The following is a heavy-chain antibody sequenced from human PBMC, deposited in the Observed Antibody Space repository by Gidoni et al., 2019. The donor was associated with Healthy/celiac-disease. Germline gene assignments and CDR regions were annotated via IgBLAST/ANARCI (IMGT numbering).Heavy chain of an antibody. V-gene: IGHV4-61*02. CDR2: IYTSGST. D-gene: IGHD2-2*01. CDR3: AREARGSSTSWKVSGWFDP. CDR1: GGSISSGSYY. Sequence: QVQLQESGPGLVKPSQTLFLTCTVSGGSISSGSYYWSWIRQPAGKGLEWIGRIYTSGSTNYNPSLKSRVTMSVDTSKNQFSLKLSSVTAADTAVYYCAREARGSSTSWKVSGWFDPWGQGTLVTVSS. J-gene: IGHJ5*02.